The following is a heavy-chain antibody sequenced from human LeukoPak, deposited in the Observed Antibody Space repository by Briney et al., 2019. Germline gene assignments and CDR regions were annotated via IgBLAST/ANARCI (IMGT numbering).Heavy chain of an antibody. CDR1: GFNFRTYA. CDR3: ARPGGYAFDI. V-gene: IGHV3-30*04. J-gene: IGHJ3*02. Sequence: GGSLRLSCAASGFNFRTYAFHWVRQAPGKGPEWMAFITYDGSNTYYADSVKGRFTLSRDNSTDTLYLQMNSLRAADTAVYYCARPGGYAFDIWGQGTMVTVSS. CDR2: ITYDGSNT. D-gene: IGHD3-10*01.